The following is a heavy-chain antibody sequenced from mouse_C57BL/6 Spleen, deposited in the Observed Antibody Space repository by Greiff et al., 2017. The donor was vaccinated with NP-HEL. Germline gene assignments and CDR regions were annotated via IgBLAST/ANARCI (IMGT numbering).Heavy chain of an antibody. J-gene: IGHJ1*03. CDR1: GFTFSDYY. D-gene: IGHD2-3*01. V-gene: IGHV5-16*01. CDR3: ARDIYDGYYWYFDV. CDR2: INYDGSST. Sequence: EVMLVESEGGLVQPGRSMKLSCTASGFTFSDYYMAWVRQVPEKGLEWVANINYDGSSTYYLDSLKSRFIISRDNAKNILYLQMSSLKSEDTATYYCARDIYDGYYWYFDVWGTGTTVTVSS.